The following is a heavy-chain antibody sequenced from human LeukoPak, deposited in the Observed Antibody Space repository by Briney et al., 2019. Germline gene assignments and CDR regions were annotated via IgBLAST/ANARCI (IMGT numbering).Heavy chain of an antibody. J-gene: IGHJ1*01. CDR3: ASYPYSSSWYFQH. CDR1: GYSISSGYY. D-gene: IGHD6-13*01. V-gene: IGHV4-38-2*02. Sequence: PSETLSLTCTVSGYSISSGYYWGWIRQPPGKGLEWIGSIYHSGSTYYNPSLKSRVTISVDTSKNQFSLKLSSVTAADTAVYYCASYPYSSSWYFQHWGQGTLVTVSS. CDR2: IYHSGST.